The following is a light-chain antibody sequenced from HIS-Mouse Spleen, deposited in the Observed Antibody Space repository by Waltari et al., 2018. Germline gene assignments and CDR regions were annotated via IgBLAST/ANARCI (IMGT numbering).Light chain of an antibody. J-gene: IGLJ2*01. CDR1: SAHSSYA. CDR2: LNSDGSP. V-gene: IGLV4-69*01. Sequence: QLVLTQSPSASPPLGASSKPTCTLSSAHSSYAITCPHQQPEKGPRYLMKLNSDGSPSKGDGIPDRFSGSSSGAERYLTISSLQSEDEADYYCQTWGTGILVVFGGGTKLTVL. CDR3: QTWGTGILVV.